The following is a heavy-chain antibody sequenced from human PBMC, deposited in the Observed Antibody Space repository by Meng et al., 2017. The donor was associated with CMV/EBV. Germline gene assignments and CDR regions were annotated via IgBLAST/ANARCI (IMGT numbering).Heavy chain of an antibody. D-gene: IGHD4-17*01. CDR2: ISASNNYI. J-gene: IGHJ4*02. Sequence: GGSLRLSCTASGFSFSSFGMNWVRQAPGKGLEWLSSISASNNYIYYAASVKGRFTISRDNAKNSLYLEMNSLRAEDTALYYCARTPNLRSPDYWGQGTLVTVSS. CDR1: GFSFSSFG. V-gene: IGHV3-21*01. CDR3: ARTPNLRSPDY.